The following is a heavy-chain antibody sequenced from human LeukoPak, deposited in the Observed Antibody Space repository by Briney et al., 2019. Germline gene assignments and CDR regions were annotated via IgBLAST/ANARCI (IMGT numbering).Heavy chain of an antibody. D-gene: IGHD4-23*01. CDR3: ARSHYGNSAFDI. J-gene: IGHJ3*02. CDR2: IIPIFGTA. Sequence: SVKVSCKASGGTFSSYAISWVRQAPGQGLEWMGGIIPIFGTANYAQKFQGRVTITTDESTSTAYMELSSLRSEDTAVYYCARSHYGNSAFDIWGQGTMVTVSS. CDR1: GGTFSSYA. V-gene: IGHV1-69*05.